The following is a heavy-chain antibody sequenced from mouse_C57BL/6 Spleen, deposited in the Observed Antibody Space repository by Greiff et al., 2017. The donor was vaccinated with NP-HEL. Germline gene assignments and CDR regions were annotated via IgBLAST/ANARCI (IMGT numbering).Heavy chain of an antibody. J-gene: IGHJ4*01. D-gene: IGHD2-1*01. V-gene: IGHV1-69*01. Sequence: VKLQQPGAELVMPGASVKLSCKASGYTFTSYWMHWVKQRPGQGLEWIGEIDPSDSYTNYNQKFKGKSTLTVDKSSSTAYMQLSSLTSEDSAVYYCARFYGNLYAMDYWGQGTSVTVSS. CDR2: IDPSDSYT. CDR3: ARFYGNLYAMDY. CDR1: GYTFTSYW.